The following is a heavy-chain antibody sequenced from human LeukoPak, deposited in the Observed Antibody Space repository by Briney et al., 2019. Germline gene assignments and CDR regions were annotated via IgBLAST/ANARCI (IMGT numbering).Heavy chain of an antibody. J-gene: IGHJ4*02. D-gene: IGHD2-21*02. Sequence: SETLSLTCTVSGGSISSYYRSWIRQPPGKGLEWIGYIYYSGSTNYNPSLKSRVTISVDTSKNQFSLKLTSVTAADTAVYYCARRVGGDLNYFDYWGQGTLVTVSS. V-gene: IGHV4-59*01. CDR1: GGSISSYY. CDR3: ARRVGGDLNYFDY. CDR2: IYYSGST.